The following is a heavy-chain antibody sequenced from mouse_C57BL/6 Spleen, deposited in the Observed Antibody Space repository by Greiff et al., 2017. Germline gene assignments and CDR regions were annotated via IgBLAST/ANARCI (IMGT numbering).Heavy chain of an antibody. CDR3: ANWYGSSWFAY. V-gene: IGHV5-17*01. CDR2: ISSGSSTI. D-gene: IGHD1-1*01. CDR1: GFTFSDYG. Sequence: EVKLVESGGGLVKPGGSLKLSCAASGFTFSDYGMHWVRQAPEKGLEWVAYISSGSSTIYYADTVKGRFTISRDNAKNTLFLQMTSLRSEDTAMYYCANWYGSSWFAYWGQGTLVTVSA. J-gene: IGHJ3*01.